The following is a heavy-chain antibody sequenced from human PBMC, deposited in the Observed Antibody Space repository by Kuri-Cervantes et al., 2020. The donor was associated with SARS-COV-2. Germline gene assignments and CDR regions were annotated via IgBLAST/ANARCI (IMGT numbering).Heavy chain of an antibody. CDR2: ISSSSTI. V-gene: IGHV3-48*02. D-gene: IGHD3-16*01. J-gene: IGHJ4*02. CDR1: GFTFSSYS. Sequence: GESLKISCAASGFTFSSYSMNWVRQAPGKGLEWVSYISSSSTIYYADSVKGRFTISRDNAKNSLYLQMNSLRDEDTAVYYCARDGTFRRIDYWGQGTLVTVSS. CDR3: ARDGTFRRIDY.